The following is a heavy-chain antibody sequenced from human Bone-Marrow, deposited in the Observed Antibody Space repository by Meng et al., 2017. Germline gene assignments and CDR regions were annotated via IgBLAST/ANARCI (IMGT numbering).Heavy chain of an antibody. CDR1: GGSFSGYY. Sequence: QVQLPQWGAGLLKPSETLSLTCAVYGGSFSGYYWSWIRQPPGKGPEWIGEINHSGSTNYNPSLKSRVTISVDTSKNQFSLKLSSVTAADTAVYYCARGPYDYVWGSYRPSGIGTFDYWGQGTLVTVSS. CDR3: ARGPYDYVWGSYRPSGIGTFDY. V-gene: IGHV4-34*01. D-gene: IGHD3-16*02. CDR2: INHSGST. J-gene: IGHJ4*02.